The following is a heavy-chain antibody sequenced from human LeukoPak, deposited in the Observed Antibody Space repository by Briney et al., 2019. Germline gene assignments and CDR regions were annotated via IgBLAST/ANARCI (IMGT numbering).Heavy chain of an antibody. J-gene: IGHJ4*02. CDR2: ISGDGGST. D-gene: IGHD6-19*01. Sequence: GGSLRLSCAAPGFIFDNYAIHWVRHAPGKGLEWVSLISGDGGSTFYADSVRGRFTISRDNTRKSLSLQMSSLRSEDTALYYCARESETSGWYDYWGQGTLVTVSS. CDR1: GFIFDNYA. V-gene: IGHV3-43*02. CDR3: ARESETSGWYDY.